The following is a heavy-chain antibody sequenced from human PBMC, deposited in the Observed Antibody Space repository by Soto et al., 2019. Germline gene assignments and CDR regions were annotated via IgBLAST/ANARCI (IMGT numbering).Heavy chain of an antibody. D-gene: IGHD4-17*01. CDR3: ARWPPTVTNATDF. CDR2: IYYSGSA. V-gene: IGHV4-59*01. CDR1: GDSIRGDY. Sequence: SETLSLTCTVSGDSIRGDYWTWIRQPPGKGLEWIGYIYYSGSALYNPSLKTRVTISVDASKNQFSLKLNSVTAADTAVYYCARWPPTVTNATDFWGPGALLT. J-gene: IGHJ4*02.